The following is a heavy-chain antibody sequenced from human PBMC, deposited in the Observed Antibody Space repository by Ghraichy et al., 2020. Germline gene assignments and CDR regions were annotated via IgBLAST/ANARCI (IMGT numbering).Heavy chain of an antibody. CDR3: VSSMGGGYYFDY. CDR1: GFTFSSYW. J-gene: IGHJ4*02. Sequence: GGSLRLSCAASGFTFSSYWMSWVRQAPGKGLEWVANIKQDGSEKYYVDSVKGRFTISRDNAKNSLYLQMNSLRAEDTAVYYCVSSMGGGYYFDYWVQGTLDTVST. D-gene: IGHD3-3*01. V-gene: IGHV3-7*01. CDR2: IKQDGSEK.